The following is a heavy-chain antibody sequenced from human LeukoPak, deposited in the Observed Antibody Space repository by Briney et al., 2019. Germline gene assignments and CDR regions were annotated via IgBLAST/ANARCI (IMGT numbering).Heavy chain of an antibody. D-gene: IGHD1-26*01. Sequence: PGGSLRLSCAASGFTFSSYGMDWVRQAPGKGLEWVAFIWYDGSNKYYADSVKGRFTISRDNSKNTLYLQMNSLRAEDTAVYYCARDREGCLDYWGQGTLVTVSS. CDR3: ARDREGCLDY. CDR2: IWYDGSNK. J-gene: IGHJ4*02. V-gene: IGHV3-33*01. CDR1: GFTFSSYG.